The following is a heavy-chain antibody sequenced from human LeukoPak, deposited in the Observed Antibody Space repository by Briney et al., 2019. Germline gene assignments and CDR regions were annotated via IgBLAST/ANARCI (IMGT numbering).Heavy chain of an antibody. CDR2: ISSSSGYI. V-gene: IGHV3-21*01. CDR3: ARDPTDSSGNWYFDL. D-gene: IGHD6-6*01. J-gene: IGHJ2*01. CDR1: GFTFSNYA. Sequence: TGGSLRLSCEASGFTFSNYAMNWVRQAPGRGLEWVSSISSSSGYIYYAGSVKGRFTISRDNARNSLYLQMNSLRAEDTAVYYCARDPTDSSGNWYFDLWGRGTLLTVSS.